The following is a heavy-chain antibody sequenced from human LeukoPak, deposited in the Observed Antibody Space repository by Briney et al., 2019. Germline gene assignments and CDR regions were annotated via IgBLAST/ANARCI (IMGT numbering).Heavy chain of an antibody. V-gene: IGHV4-39*01. Sequence: SETLSFTCTVSGGSISSNYYYWDWIRQPPGKGLEWIGSIYYSGSTYYNPSLKSQVTISVDTSKNQFSLKLSSVIAADSAVYYCARHCSGISCYHYYGMDVWGQGTTVTVSS. CDR2: IYYSGST. J-gene: IGHJ6*02. D-gene: IGHD2-15*01. CDR1: GGSISSNYYY. CDR3: ARHCSGISCYHYYGMDV.